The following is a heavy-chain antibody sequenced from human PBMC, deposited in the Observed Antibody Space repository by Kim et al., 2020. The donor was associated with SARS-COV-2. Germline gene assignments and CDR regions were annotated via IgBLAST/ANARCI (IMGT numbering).Heavy chain of an antibody. D-gene: IGHD3-10*01. CDR1: GFTFSNYA. V-gene: IGHV3-64D*06. Sequence: GGSLRLSCSASGFTFSNYAMQWVRQARGKGLESISAISSSAVGTYYADSVKGRFTVSRDNSKNTVYLQMSSLRVEDTAVYYCVKWSQFGGDCWGQGTLVTVSS. J-gene: IGHJ4*02. CDR2: ISSSAVGT. CDR3: VKWSQFGGDC.